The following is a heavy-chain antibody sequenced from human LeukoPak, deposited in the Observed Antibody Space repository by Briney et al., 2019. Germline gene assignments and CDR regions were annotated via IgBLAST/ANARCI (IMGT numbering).Heavy chain of an antibody. J-gene: IGHJ6*03. CDR1: GFTFSDYY. CDR2: ISSSGTTI. CDR3: ARGGYTIDYYYYYMDV. Sequence: GGSLRLSCAASGFTFSDYYMSWIRQAPGKGLECVSYISSSGTTIYYADSVKGRFTISRDNAKNSLYLQMNSLRAEDTAVYYCARGGYTIDYYYYYMDVWGKGTTVTVSS. D-gene: IGHD3-16*01. V-gene: IGHV3-11*01.